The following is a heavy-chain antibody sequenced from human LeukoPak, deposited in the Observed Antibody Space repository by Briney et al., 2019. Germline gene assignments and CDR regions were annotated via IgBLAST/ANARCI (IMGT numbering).Heavy chain of an antibody. D-gene: IGHD3-16*01. J-gene: IGHJ6*03. CDR2: IIPIFGTA. V-gene: IGHV1-69*01. CDR3: ARDLNVRLGITPLYYYMDV. CDR1: GGTFSSYA. Sequence: ASVKVSCKASGGTFSSYAISWVRQAPGQGLEWMGGIIPIFGTANYAQKFQGRVTITADESTSTAYMELSSLRSEDTAVYYCARDLNVRLGITPLYYYMDVWGKGTTVTVSS.